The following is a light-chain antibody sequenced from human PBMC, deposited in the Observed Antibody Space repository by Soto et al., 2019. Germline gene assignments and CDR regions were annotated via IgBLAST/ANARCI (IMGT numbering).Light chain of an antibody. Sequence: QSVLTQPASVSGSPGQSITISCTGTSSDVGSYNLVSWYQQHPGKAPKLMIYEGSKRPSGVSNRFSGSKSGNTASLTISGLQAEDEADYYCCSYAGSRGLVFGGGTQLTV. CDR3: CSYAGSRGLV. V-gene: IGLV2-23*01. CDR1: SSDVGSYNL. CDR2: EGS. J-gene: IGLJ2*01.